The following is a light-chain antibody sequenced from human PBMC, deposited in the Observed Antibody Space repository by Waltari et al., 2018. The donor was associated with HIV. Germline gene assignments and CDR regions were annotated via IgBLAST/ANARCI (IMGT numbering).Light chain of an antibody. CDR1: VFVNLY. V-gene: IGKV1-39*01. Sequence: DVQLTQSPSFLSASVGDSVPITCRTGVFVNLYLNWYQQRPGEAPKLLIYGSSILQSGVPSRFSGRGSGTNFVLTISGLRPEDSATYYCQQTFAMPLSFGAGTKVEI. J-gene: IGKJ4*01. CDR3: QQTFAMPLS. CDR2: GSS.